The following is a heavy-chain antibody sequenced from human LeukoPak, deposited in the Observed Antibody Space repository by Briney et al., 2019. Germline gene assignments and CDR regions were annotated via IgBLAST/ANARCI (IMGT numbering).Heavy chain of an antibody. CDR2: MNIDGSEK. J-gene: IGHJ4*02. V-gene: IGHV3-7*01. CDR3: ARDPVEWELLLDY. D-gene: IGHD1-26*01. CDR1: GFNFSNYW. Sequence: GGSLRLSCAASGFNFSNYWMGWVRQAPGKRLKWVANMNIDGSEKYYADSVKGRFSISRDNARNSVYLQMASLRVEDTAVYYCARDPVEWELLLDYWGQGTLVTVSS.